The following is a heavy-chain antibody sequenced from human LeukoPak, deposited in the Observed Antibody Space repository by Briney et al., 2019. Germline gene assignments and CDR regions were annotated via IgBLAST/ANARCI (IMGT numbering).Heavy chain of an antibody. CDR2: ISWNSGSI. D-gene: IGHD3-10*01. J-gene: IGHJ6*02. CDR3: AKDIGYYGSGSYYNDPYYYYGMDV. CDR1: GFTFDDYA. V-gene: IGHV3-9*01. Sequence: GGSLRLSCAASGFTFDDYAMHWVRQAPGKGLEWVSGISWNSGSIGYADSVKGRFTISRDNAKNSLYLQMNSLGAEDTALYYCAKDIGYYGSGSYYNDPYYYYGMDVWGQGTTVTVSS.